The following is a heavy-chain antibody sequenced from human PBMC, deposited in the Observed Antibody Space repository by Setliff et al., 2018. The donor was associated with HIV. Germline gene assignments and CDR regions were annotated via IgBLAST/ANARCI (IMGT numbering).Heavy chain of an antibody. Sequence: GGSLRLSCTTSGFTFGVYAMTWVRQAPGKGLEWVGFIRHKAYGGTAEYDASVKGRFTISRDDSKSITYLQMNGLQTEDTAIYYCTRESGGKIDYWGQGTRVTVAS. CDR2: IRHKAYGGTA. CDR1: GFTFGVYA. D-gene: IGHD2-15*01. V-gene: IGHV3-49*04. CDR3: TRESGGKIDY. J-gene: IGHJ4*02.